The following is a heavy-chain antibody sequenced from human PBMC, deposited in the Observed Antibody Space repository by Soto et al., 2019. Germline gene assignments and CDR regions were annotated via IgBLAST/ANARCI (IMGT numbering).Heavy chain of an antibody. J-gene: IGHJ6*01. Sequence: EVQLLESGGGFIHPGGSLRLSCAASGFSFSSFAMNWVRQAPGKGLEWVSTVSGSADSTFYADSVKGRFTISRDNSTRTLYLHINSLSAEDTVVYYWAKTRGVIIYAISVYGMDVWGQGTTFTVSS. CDR1: GFSFSSFA. CDR2: VSGSADST. V-gene: IGHV3-23*01. CDR3: AKTRGVIIYAISVYGMDV. D-gene: IGHD3-10*01.